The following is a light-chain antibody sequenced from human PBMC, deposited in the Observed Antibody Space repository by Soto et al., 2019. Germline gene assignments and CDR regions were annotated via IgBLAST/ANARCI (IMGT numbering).Light chain of an antibody. J-gene: IGKJ3*01. CDR1: QSVSSSY. CDR3: QQRGSWPAT. CDR2: DAS. V-gene: IGKV3D-20*02. Sequence: EIVLTQSPGTLSLSPGERATLPCRASQSVSSSYLAWYQQKPGQAPRLLIYDASYRAPGIPARFSGSGAGTDFTLTISSLEAEDSAVYYCQQRGSWPATFGPGTKVDIK.